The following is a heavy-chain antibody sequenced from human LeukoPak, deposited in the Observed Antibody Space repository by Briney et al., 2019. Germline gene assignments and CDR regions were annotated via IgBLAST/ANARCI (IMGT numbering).Heavy chain of an antibody. CDR3: ARDGGEGDNSAFDI. J-gene: IGHJ3*02. Sequence: PGGSLRLSCAASGVTLSDHHMDWVRQAPGEGLEWVGRIRDKARSYRTEYAASVDGRFTISRDDSKNSLYLQMNSLKTEDTAVYYCARDGGEGDNSAFDIWGQGTVVTVSS. V-gene: IGHV3-72*01. CDR1: GVTLSDHH. CDR2: IRDKARSYRT. D-gene: IGHD3-16*01.